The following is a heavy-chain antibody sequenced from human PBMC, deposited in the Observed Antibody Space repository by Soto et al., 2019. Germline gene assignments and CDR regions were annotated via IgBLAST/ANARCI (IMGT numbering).Heavy chain of an antibody. CDR3: AREETAWPLAYGLDV. D-gene: IGHD2-21*02. J-gene: IGHJ6*02. CDR1: GFTFSSYS. Sequence: GGSLRLSCAASGFTFSSYSMHWVRQAPGKGLEWVSAITRNSDIYYADSVKGRFTISRDNAKNSVSLQMDSLRAEDTAVYYCAREETAWPLAYGLDVWGQGTTVTVSS. V-gene: IGHV3-21*01. CDR2: ITRNSDI.